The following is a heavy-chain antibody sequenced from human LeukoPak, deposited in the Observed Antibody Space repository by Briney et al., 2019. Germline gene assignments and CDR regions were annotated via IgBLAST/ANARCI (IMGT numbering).Heavy chain of an antibody. Sequence: GGSLRLSCAASGFTFSSYGMHWVRQAPGKGLEWVVVISYDGSNKYYADSVKGRFTISRDNSKNTLYLQMNSLRAEDTAVYYCAKDLCSTVVTPLCWYFDLWGRGTLVTVSS. D-gene: IGHD4-23*01. CDR1: GFTFSSYG. CDR3: AKDLCSTVVTPLCWYFDL. J-gene: IGHJ2*01. CDR2: ISYDGSNK. V-gene: IGHV3-30*18.